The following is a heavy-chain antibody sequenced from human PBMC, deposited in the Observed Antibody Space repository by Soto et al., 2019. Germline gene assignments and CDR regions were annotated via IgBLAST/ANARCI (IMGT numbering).Heavy chain of an antibody. CDR2: ISGSGGST. D-gene: IGHD5-12*01. Sequence: EVQLLESGGGLVQPGGSLRLSCAASGFTFSSYAMSWVRQAPGKGLEWVSAISGSGGSTYYADSVKGRFTISRDNSKNTLYLQMNSLGAEDTAVYYCAKVKFPGPFSGGDFDYWGQGTLVTVSS. CDR1: GFTFSSYA. J-gene: IGHJ4*02. V-gene: IGHV3-23*01. CDR3: AKVKFPGPFSGGDFDY.